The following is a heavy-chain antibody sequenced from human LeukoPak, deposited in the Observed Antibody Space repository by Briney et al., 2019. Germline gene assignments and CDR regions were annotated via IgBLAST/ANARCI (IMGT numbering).Heavy chain of an antibody. J-gene: IGHJ4*02. D-gene: IGHD2-15*01. Sequence: GGSRRLSCEASGFTFSSYALSWVRQAPGKGLEWVSAISVYGASTYYADSVKGRFTISRDNSKNTLYLQMNSLRAEDTAIYYCAKEYCSGGNCYSFFDSWGQGTLVTVSS. CDR3: AKEYCSGGNCYSFFDS. CDR1: GFTFSSYA. CDR2: ISVYGAST. V-gene: IGHV3-23*01.